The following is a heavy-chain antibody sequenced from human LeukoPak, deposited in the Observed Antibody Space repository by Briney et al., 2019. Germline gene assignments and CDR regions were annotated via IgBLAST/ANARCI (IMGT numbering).Heavy chain of an antibody. CDR2: INWNGGST. J-gene: IGHJ3*02. CDR1: GFTFDDYG. D-gene: IGHD6-13*01. Sequence: GGSLRLSCAASGFTFDDYGMSWVRQAPGKGLEWVSGINWNGGSTGYADSVKGRFTISRDNAKNYLYLQMNSLRAEDTALYHCARGTAAGIPDAFDIWGQGTMVTVSS. V-gene: IGHV3-20*01. CDR3: ARGTAAGIPDAFDI.